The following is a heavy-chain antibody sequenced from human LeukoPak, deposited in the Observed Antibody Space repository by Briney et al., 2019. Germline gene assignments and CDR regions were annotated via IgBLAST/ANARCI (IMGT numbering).Heavy chain of an antibody. J-gene: IGHJ1*01. CDR3: ARTTSYYYDSSGSRDFQH. CDR1: GYTFTSYY. Sequence: GASVKVSCKASGYTFTSYYMHWVRQAPGQGLEWMGIINPSGGSTSYAQKFQGRVTMTRDMSTSTVYMELSSLRSEDTAVYYCARTTSYYYDSSGSRDFQHWGQGTLVTVSS. V-gene: IGHV1-46*01. D-gene: IGHD3-22*01. CDR2: INPSGGST.